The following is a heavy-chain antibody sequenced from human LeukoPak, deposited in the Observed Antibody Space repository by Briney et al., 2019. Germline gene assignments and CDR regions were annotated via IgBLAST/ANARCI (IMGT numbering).Heavy chain of an antibody. V-gene: IGHV1-8*01. Sequence: VASVKVSCKASGYTFTSYDINWVRQATGQGLEWMGWMNPNSGNTGYVQKFQGRVGMTRNTSISTAYMELSSLRSEDTAVYYCGRGRGNGRPENYFDYWGQGTLVTVSS. CDR1: GYTFTSYD. D-gene: IGHD2-8*01. CDR2: MNPNSGNT. CDR3: GRGRGNGRPENYFDY. J-gene: IGHJ4*02.